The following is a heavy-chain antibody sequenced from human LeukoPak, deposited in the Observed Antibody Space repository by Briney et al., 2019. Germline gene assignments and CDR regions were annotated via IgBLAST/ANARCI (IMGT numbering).Heavy chain of an antibody. CDR2: IYYSGST. D-gene: IGHD1-20*01. Sequence: SETLSLTCTVSGGSISSYYWSWIRQPPGKGLEWIGYIYYSGSTNYNPSLKSRVTISVDMSKNQFSLKLSSVTAADTAVYYCARTRVTGIGNYYYYMDVWGKGTTVTVSS. J-gene: IGHJ6*03. CDR3: ARTRVTGIGNYYYYMDV. CDR1: GGSISSYY. V-gene: IGHV4-59*08.